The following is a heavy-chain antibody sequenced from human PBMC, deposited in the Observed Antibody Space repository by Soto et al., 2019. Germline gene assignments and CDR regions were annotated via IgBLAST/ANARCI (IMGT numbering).Heavy chain of an antibody. J-gene: IGHJ4*02. Sequence: QVQLVESGGGLVKPGGSLRLSCAASGFTFSDYYMSWIRQAPGKGLEWVSYISSSSSYTNYADSVKGRFTISRDNAKNLFDLQMNSMSAEDTAVYYRASPSPTFTTGYWGQGTLVTVSS. D-gene: IGHD4-17*01. V-gene: IGHV3-11*05. CDR1: GFTFSDYY. CDR3: ASPSPTFTTGY. CDR2: ISSSSSYT.